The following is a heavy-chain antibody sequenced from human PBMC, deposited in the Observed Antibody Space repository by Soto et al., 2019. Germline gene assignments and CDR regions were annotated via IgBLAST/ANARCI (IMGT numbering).Heavy chain of an antibody. CDR1: GYIFVNYG. CDR2: ISPYTGNT. Sequence: QVQLVQSGDEVKKPGASVKVSCKASGYIFVNYGIAWVRQAPGQGLEWMGWISPYTGNTHSASKVQGSLTMTTDTSTITAYMDLGSLTSDDTAVYYCVMVDNYVTPTPQDVWGQGTTVTVSS. D-gene: IGHD3-16*01. CDR3: VMVDNYVTPTPQDV. V-gene: IGHV1-18*01. J-gene: IGHJ6*02.